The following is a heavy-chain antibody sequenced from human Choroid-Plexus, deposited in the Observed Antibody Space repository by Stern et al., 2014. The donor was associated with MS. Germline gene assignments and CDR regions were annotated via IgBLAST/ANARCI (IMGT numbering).Heavy chain of an antibody. CDR3: AKDRQYLTYFFDN. Sequence: VQLVQSGGGVVQPGRPLRLSCVASGFTFGSCAMHWVRQAPGKGLEWGAGVSYDGSNKYYADSVKGRFTISRDNSQNTLYMQMSSLRPEDTAVYYCAKDRQYLTYFFDNWGQGSLVTVSS. V-gene: IGHV3-30*18. D-gene: IGHD2/OR15-2a*01. CDR1: GFTFGSCA. CDR2: VSYDGSNK. J-gene: IGHJ4*02.